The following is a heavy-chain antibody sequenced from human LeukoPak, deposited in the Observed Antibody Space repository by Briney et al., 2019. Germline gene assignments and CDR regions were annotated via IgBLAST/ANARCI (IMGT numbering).Heavy chain of an antibody. V-gene: IGHV3-23*01. CDR2: ISGSGGST. CDR1: GFTFSSYA. D-gene: IGHD6-19*01. Sequence: HPGGSLRLSCAASGFTFSSYAMSWVRQAPGKGLEWVSAISGSGGSTYYADSVKGRFTISRDNSKNTLYLQMNSLRAEDTAVYYCATRGSSGWYYYFDYWGQGTLVTVSS. J-gene: IGHJ4*02. CDR3: ATRGSSGWYYYFDY.